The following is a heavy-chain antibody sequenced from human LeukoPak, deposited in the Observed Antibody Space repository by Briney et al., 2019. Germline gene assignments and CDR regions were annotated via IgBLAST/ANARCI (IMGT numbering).Heavy chain of an antibody. V-gene: IGHV4-61*02. D-gene: IGHD3-22*01. CDR3: AREYRSGYFYVHDAFDM. CDR2: IYTSGDT. CDR1: GDSISSDTYY. Sequence: SETLSLTCTVSGDSISSDTYYWNWIRQSAGKGLEWIGRIYTSGDTYYNPSLKSRVTISVDTSKNQFSLKLTSVTAADAAMYYCAREYRSGYFYVHDAFDMWGQGTMVIVSS. J-gene: IGHJ3*02.